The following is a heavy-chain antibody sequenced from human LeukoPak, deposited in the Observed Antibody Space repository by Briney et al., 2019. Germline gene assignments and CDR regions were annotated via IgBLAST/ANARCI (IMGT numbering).Heavy chain of an antibody. Sequence: SETLSLTCSVSGYDISSGYYWGWIRQSSGNGLEWIGSIYHGGNTYYSQSLKSRVTISIDASKNQFSLRLTSVIAEDTAVYYCARVQGDYFMDVWGKGNTVTVSS. CDR1: GYDISSGYY. V-gene: IGHV4-38-2*02. D-gene: IGHD1-26*01. CDR3: ARVQGDYFMDV. CDR2: IYHGGNT. J-gene: IGHJ6*03.